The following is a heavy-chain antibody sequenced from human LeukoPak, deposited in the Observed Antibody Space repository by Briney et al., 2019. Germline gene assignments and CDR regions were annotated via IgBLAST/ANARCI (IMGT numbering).Heavy chain of an antibody. Sequence: PSETLSLTCAVSGYSISSGYYWGWIRQPPGKGLEWIGSIYHSGSTYYNPSLKSRVTISVDTSKNQFSLKLSSVTAADTAVYCCARDMPGGYNWYFDYWGQGTLVTVSS. V-gene: IGHV4-38-2*02. D-gene: IGHD5-24*01. J-gene: IGHJ4*02. CDR3: ARDMPGGYNWYFDY. CDR2: IYHSGST. CDR1: GYSISSGYY.